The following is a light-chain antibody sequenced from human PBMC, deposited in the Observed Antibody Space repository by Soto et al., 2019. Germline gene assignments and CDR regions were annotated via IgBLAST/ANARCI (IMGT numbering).Light chain of an antibody. V-gene: IGKV3-20*01. CDR1: QSVSSSY. CDR3: QQYVSSPT. Sequence: EMVLTQSPGTLSLSPGERATLSCRASQSVSSSYLAWYQQKPGQAPRLLIYGASSRATGIPDRFSGSGSGTDFTLTISRLEPEDFAVYYCQQYVSSPTFCQGTKVEIK. J-gene: IGKJ1*01. CDR2: GAS.